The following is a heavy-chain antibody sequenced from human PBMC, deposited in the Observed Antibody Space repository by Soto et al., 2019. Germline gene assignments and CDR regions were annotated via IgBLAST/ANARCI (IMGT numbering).Heavy chain of an antibody. CDR3: ARDPGYCTNGVCPIFDF. J-gene: IGHJ4*02. CDR1: GDSVTNYF. D-gene: IGHD2-8*01. V-gene: IGHV4-59*02. CDR2: MYHGGRT. Sequence: KPSETLSLTCTVSGDSVTNYFWSWMRQPPGKGLEWIGHMYHGGRTNYSPSLKSRVTMSLDSSKNQFPLNLSSVTAADTAVYFCARDPGYCTNGVCPIFDFWGQGVLVTVSS.